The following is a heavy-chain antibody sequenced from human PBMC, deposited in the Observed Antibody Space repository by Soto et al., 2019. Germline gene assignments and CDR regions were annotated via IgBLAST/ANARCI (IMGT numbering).Heavy chain of an antibody. CDR3: ARTRFGAVAGT. D-gene: IGHD6-19*01. CDR1: GYTFTSYD. J-gene: IGHJ5*02. Sequence: QVQLVQSGAEVKKPGASVKVSFKTSGYTFTSYDIRWVRQATGQGPEWMRWMNPYSGNTVYAQKFQGRIIMTRNTSMSTAYMELSTLRSEDTAVYYCARTRFGAVAGTWGQGTLVTVSS. V-gene: IGHV1-8*01. CDR2: MNPYSGNT.